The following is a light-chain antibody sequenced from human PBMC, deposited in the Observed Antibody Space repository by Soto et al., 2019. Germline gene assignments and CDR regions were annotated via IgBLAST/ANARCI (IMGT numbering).Light chain of an antibody. CDR2: EVS. CDR3: SSYRSSSTYVV. V-gene: IGLV2-14*01. Sequence: QSALTQPASVSGSPGLSITISCTGTSTDVGGYNFVSWYQQYPGKAPKLMIYEVSNRPSGVSNRFSGSKSGNTASLTISGLQAEDEADYYCSSYRSSSTYVVFGGGTKLTVL. CDR1: STDVGGYNF. J-gene: IGLJ2*01.